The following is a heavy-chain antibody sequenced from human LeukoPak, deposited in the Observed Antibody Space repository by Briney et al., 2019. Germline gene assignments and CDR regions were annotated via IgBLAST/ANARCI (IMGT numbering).Heavy chain of an antibody. CDR1: GYTFTSYG. CDR2: ISAYNGNT. D-gene: IGHD6-13*01. Sequence: ASVKVSCKASGYTFTSYGISWVRQAPGQGLEWMGWISAYNGNTNYAQKFQGRVTMTRDTSISTAYMELSRLRSDDTAVYYCARSYSSSWGTSCFDYWGQGTLVTVSS. V-gene: IGHV1-18*01. CDR3: ARSYSSSWGTSCFDY. J-gene: IGHJ4*02.